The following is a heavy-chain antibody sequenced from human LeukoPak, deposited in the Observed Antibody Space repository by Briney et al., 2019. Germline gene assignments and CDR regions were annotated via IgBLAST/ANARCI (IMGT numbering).Heavy chain of an antibody. CDR2: ISSNGGST. Sequence: GGSLRLSCAASGFTFSSHAMHWVRQAPGKGLEYVSAISSNGGSTYYANPVEGRLTISRDNSKNTLYLQMGSLRAEDMAVYYCARSPFDDFGSGTYHDYWGQGTLVTVSS. J-gene: IGHJ4*02. D-gene: IGHD3-10*01. CDR3: ARSPFDDFGSGTYHDY. CDR1: GFTFSSHA. V-gene: IGHV3-64*01.